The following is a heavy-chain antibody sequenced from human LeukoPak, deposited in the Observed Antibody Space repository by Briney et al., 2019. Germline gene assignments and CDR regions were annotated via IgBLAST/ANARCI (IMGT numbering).Heavy chain of an antibody. J-gene: IGHJ3*02. CDR2: ISGSGGST. D-gene: IGHD5-18*01. Sequence: SGGTLRLSCAASGFTFSSYGMSWVRQAPGKGLEWVSAISGSGGSTYYADSVKGRFTISRDNSKNTLYLQMNSLRAEDTAVYYCAKDRWIQLWRGTFDIWGQGTMVTVSS. CDR3: AKDRWIQLWRGTFDI. CDR1: GFTFSSYG. V-gene: IGHV3-23*01.